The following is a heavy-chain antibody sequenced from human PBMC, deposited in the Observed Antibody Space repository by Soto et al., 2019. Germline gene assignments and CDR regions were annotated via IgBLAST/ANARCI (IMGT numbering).Heavy chain of an antibody. Sequence: GGSLRLSCAAFGFSFRSYVMSWVRQAPGKGLEWVSGISDSGGVTYYSDSVKGRFTISRDNSKNTLYLQMSSLRAEDTAVYYCAKGSYSTTLNRFDDWGQGTLVTVSS. CDR2: ISDSGGVT. D-gene: IGHD4-4*01. J-gene: IGHJ4*02. CDR1: GFSFRSYV. V-gene: IGHV3-23*01. CDR3: AKGSYSTTLNRFDD.